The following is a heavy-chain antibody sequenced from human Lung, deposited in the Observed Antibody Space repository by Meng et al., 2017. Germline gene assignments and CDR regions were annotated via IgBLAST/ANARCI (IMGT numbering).Heavy chain of an antibody. D-gene: IGHD3-22*01. CDR2: IYWDDDK. Sequence: QITLKGSGPTLVKPTQPLTLTCTFSGFSRSTSGVGVGWIRQPPGKALEWLALIYWDDDKRYSPSLKSRLTITKDTSKNQVVLTMTNMDPVDTATYHCAHIVLYDSYDYWGQGTLVTVSS. J-gene: IGHJ4*02. CDR3: AHIVLYDSYDY. V-gene: IGHV2-5*02. CDR1: GFSRSTSGVG.